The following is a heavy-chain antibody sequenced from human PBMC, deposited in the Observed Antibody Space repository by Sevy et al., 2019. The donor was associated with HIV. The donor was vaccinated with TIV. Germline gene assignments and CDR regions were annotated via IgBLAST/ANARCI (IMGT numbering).Heavy chain of an antibody. D-gene: IGHD5-12*01. CDR3: TRGLATADTPEYYFDY. CDR1: GFTFDDYA. CDR2: ITRNSYEAYGGQT. J-gene: IGHJ4*02. Sequence: GGSLRLSCTTSGFTFDDYAMNWFRQAPGKGLEWVAFITRNSYEAYGGQTDYAASVKGRFIISRDDSKSIAYLQMNSLKTEDTAVYYCTRGLATADTPEYYFDYWGQGTLVTVSS. V-gene: IGHV3-49*03.